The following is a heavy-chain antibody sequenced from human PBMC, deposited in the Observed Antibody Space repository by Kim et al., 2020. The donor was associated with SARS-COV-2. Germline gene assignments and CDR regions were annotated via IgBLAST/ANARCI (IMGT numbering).Heavy chain of an antibody. V-gene: IGHV5-51*01. D-gene: IGHD2-21*02. J-gene: IGHJ4*02. CDR1: GYTFTSYW. Sequence: GESLKISCKGSGYTFTSYWIGWVRQMSGKGLEWMGIIYPGDSDTRYSPSFQGHVTISADKSISTAYLQWSRLKASDTAIYYCARREIGNQGDPFDNWGQGTLVTVSS. CDR3: ARREIGNQGDPFDN. CDR2: IYPGDSDT.